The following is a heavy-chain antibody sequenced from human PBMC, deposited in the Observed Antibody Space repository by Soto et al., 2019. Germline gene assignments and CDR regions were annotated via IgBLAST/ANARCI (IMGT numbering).Heavy chain of an antibody. CDR1: GLTLRSNA. D-gene: IGHD1-26*01. J-gene: IGHJ5*02. V-gene: IGHV3-48*02. CDR3: AREGGSLNWFDP. CDR2: ISSSSSTI. Sequence: GGSLRLSCEASGLTLRSNAMHWVRQVPGKGLEWVSYISSSSSTIYYADSVKGRFTISRDNAKNSLYLQMNSLRDEDTAVYYCAREGGSLNWFDPWGQGTLVTVSS.